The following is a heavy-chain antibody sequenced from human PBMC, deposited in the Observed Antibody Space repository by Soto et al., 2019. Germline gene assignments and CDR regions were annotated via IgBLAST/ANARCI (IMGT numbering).Heavy chain of an antibody. J-gene: IGHJ5*02. Sequence: ASVKVSCKASGYTFTSYAMHWVRQAPGQRLEWMGWINAGNGNTKYSQKFQGRVTITRDTSASTAYMELSSLRSEDTAVYYCARGTDRLRFLEWYNWFDPWGQGTLVTVS. V-gene: IGHV1-3*01. CDR2: INAGNGNT. CDR1: GYTFTSYA. D-gene: IGHD3-3*01. CDR3: ARGTDRLRFLEWYNWFDP.